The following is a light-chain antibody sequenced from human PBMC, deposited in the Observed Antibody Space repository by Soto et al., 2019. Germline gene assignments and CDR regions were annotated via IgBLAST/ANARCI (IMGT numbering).Light chain of an antibody. V-gene: IGLV2-23*01. Sequence: SVLAQPASVSGSPGQWITISCTGTDSDFGAYDSVSWYRQHPHKAPQLIIYKGTQRPSGVSNRISGATSGNAASLTISGLQADDEADYFCCSSAPESTYVFGTGTKVTV. CDR1: DSDFGAYDS. J-gene: IGLJ1*01. CDR2: KGT. CDR3: CSSAPESTYV.